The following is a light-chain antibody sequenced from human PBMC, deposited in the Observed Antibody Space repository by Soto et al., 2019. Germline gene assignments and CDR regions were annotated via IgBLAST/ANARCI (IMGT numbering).Light chain of an antibody. CDR1: QSVFYSATNQNS. CDR3: QHHIGIPFT. J-gene: IGKJ3*01. CDR2: WAS. V-gene: IGKV4-1*01. Sequence: DIVMTQSPDSLAVSLGERATINCRSSQSVFYSATNQNSLAWYQQKPGQPPKLLIYWASTRESGVPDRFSGSGSGTDFTLTISSLQAGDVAVYYCQHHIGIPFTFGPGTKVDI.